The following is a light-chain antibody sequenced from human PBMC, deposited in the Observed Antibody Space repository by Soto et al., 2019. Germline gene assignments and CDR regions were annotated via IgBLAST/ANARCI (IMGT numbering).Light chain of an antibody. Sequence: QLVLTQPPSVSGAPGQRVTISCTGSSSNIGTNWPVHWYQQFPGIAPKLLIYDNNNRPSGVPDRFSGSKSGTSASLAITGLQAEDEADYYCQSYDNSLSAWEFGGGTKLTVL. CDR3: QSYDNSLSAWE. J-gene: IGLJ3*02. V-gene: IGLV1-40*01. CDR2: DNN. CDR1: SSNIGTNWP.